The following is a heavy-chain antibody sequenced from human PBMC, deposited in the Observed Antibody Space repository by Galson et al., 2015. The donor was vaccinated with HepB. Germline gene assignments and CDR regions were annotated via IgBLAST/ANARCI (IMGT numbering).Heavy chain of an antibody. J-gene: IGHJ4*02. Sequence: SLRLSCAASGFTFSSHNMHWVRQTPDKGLEWLAIISPDGNTVFYPDSVRGRFTISRDNSKGTLYLQVNSLRPEDTAVYYCARDFNWNFDSWGQGTLVTVSS. CDR3: ARDFNWNFDS. CDR1: GFTFSSHN. CDR2: ISPDGNTV. D-gene: IGHD1-1*01. V-gene: IGHV3-30-3*01.